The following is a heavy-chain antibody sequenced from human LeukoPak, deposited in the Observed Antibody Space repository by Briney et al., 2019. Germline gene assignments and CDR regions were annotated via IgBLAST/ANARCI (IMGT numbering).Heavy chain of an antibody. V-gene: IGHV3-33*01. CDR3: ARERYCSSTSCLLYYYYYMDV. CDR1: GFTFSGFG. Sequence: GGSLRLSCAAPGFTFSGFGMHWVRQAPGKGLEWVAVIWYDGSNKYYADSVKGRFTISRDNSKNTLYLQMNSLRAEDTAVYYCARERYCSSTSCLLYYYYYMDVWGKGTTVTVSS. CDR2: IWYDGSNK. J-gene: IGHJ6*03. D-gene: IGHD2-2*01.